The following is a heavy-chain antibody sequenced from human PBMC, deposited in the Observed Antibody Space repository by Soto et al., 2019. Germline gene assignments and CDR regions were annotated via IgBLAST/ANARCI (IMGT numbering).Heavy chain of an antibody. CDR3: ARDPREDYVWGSYRYEFDY. CDR1: GFTFSSYG. V-gene: IGHV3-21*01. D-gene: IGHD3-16*02. Sequence: PGGSLRLSCAASGFTFSSYGMHWVRQAPGKGLEWVSSISSSSSYIYYADSVKGRFTISRDNAKNSLYLQMNSLRAEDTAVYYCARDPREDYVWGSYRYEFDYWGQGTLVTVSS. J-gene: IGHJ4*02. CDR2: ISSSSSYI.